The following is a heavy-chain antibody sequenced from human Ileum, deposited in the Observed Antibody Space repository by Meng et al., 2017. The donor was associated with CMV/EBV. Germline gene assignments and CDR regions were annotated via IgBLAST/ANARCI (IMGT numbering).Heavy chain of an antibody. CDR3: ARGGVISAAASDS. J-gene: IGHJ5*01. D-gene: IGHD3-10*01. V-gene: IGHV3-74*01. CDR1: GFKFSVYW. Sequence: CAASGFKFSVYWMHWVGQAPGKGLEWVSRISNDGSTTTYADSVKGRFTVSRDNAKDTLYLQVNSLRAEDTAVYYCARGGVISAAASDSWGQGTLVTVSS. CDR2: ISNDGSTT.